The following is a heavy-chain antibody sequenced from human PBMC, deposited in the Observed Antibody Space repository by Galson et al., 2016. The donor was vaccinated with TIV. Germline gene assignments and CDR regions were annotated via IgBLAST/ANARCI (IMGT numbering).Heavy chain of an antibody. CDR1: GYTFNKYG. CDR3: ARDMGHLDP. J-gene: IGHJ5*02. V-gene: IGHV1-18*04. D-gene: IGHD3-10*01. Sequence: SVKVSCKASGYTFNKYGVSWVRQAPGQGLEWMGWISAYSGDTNYAQKFQGRVTMTTDTYTSTAYMDLRSLTSDDAAVYYCARDMGHLDPWGQGTLVTVSS. CDR2: ISAYSGDT.